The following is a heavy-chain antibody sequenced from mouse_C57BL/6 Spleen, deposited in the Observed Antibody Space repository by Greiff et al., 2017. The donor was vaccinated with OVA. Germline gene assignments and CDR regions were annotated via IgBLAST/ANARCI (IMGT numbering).Heavy chain of an antibody. J-gene: IGHJ2*01. CDR3: ARGGVTTLYFDY. D-gene: IGHD2-5*01. Sequence: QVQLQQSGAELVRPGTSVKVSCKASGYAFTNYLIEWVKQRPGQGLEWIGVINPGSGGTNYNEKFKGKATLTADKSSSTAYMQLSSLTSEDSAVYFCARGGVTTLYFDYWGQGTTLTVSS. CDR2: INPGSGGT. V-gene: IGHV1-54*01. CDR1: GYAFTNYL.